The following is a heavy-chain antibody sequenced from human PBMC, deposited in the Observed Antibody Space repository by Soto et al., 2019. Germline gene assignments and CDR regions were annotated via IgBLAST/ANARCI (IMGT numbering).Heavy chain of an antibody. CDR2: INPNSGGT. Sequence: ASVEVSCKASGYTFTGYYMHWVRQAPGQGLEWMGWINPNSGGTNYAQKFQGRVTMTRDTSISTAYMELSRLRSDDTAVYYCARGGGYPASYYGMDVWGQGTTVTVSS. J-gene: IGHJ6*02. CDR3: ARGGGYPASYYGMDV. D-gene: IGHD5-18*01. V-gene: IGHV1-2*02. CDR1: GYTFTGYY.